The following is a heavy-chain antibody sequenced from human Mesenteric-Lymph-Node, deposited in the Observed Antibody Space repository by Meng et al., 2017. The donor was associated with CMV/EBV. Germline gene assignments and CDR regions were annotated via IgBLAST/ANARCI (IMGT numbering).Heavy chain of an antibody. CDR1: GYTFSGYY. CDR2: ISAYSGKT. D-gene: IGHD5-12*01. Sequence: SGYTFSGYYINWLRQAPGQGLEWMGWISAYSGKTKFAQNLQDRLTLTTDTSTTTAYMELKSLGPDDTAVYFCVRGGGWSGYDQIHLDPWGQGTLVTVSS. V-gene: IGHV1-18*01. J-gene: IGHJ5*02. CDR3: VRGGGWSGYDQIHLDP.